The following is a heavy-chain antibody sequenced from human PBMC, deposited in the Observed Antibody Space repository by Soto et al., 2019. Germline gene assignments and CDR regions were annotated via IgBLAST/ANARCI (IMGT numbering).Heavy chain of an antibody. CDR2: LVPIYGTA. CDR3: ALHYGSGNNYYCYGMDV. D-gene: IGHD3-10*01. J-gene: IGHJ6*02. Sequence: QVQLVQSGAEVKKPGSSVKVSCKASGGTFSSYAISWVRQAPGQGLEWMGGLVPIYGTADYAQKFQGRVTITADESTSRAYMELSSLRSKDTAVYYCALHYGSGNNYYCYGMDVWGQGTTVTLSS. V-gene: IGHV1-69*12. CDR1: GGTFSSYA.